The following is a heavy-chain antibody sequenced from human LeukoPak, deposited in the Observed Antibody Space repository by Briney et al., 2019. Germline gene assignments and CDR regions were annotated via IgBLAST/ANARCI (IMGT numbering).Heavy chain of an antibody. CDR1: GFTFSSSS. CDR3: ARDRFSSWTLYFDY. CDR2: ISSSSSTI. V-gene: IGHV3-48*01. D-gene: IGHD6-13*01. J-gene: IGHJ4*02. Sequence: PGGSLRLSCAASGFTFSSSSMNWVRQAPGKGLEWVSYISSSSSTIYYADSVKGRFTISRDNAKNSLYLQMNSLRAEDTAVYYCARDRFSSWTLYFDYWGQGTLVTVSS.